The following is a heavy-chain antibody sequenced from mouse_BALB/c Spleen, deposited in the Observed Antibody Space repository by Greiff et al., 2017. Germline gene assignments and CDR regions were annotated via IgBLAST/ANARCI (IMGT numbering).Heavy chain of an antibody. V-gene: IGHV5-17*02. J-gene: IGHJ4*01. Sequence: EVKLMESGGGLVQPGGSRKLSCAASGFTFSSFGMHWVRQAPEKGLEWVAYISSGSSTIYYADTVKGRFTISRDNPKNTLFLQMTSLRSEDTAMYYCARWGITRYYAMDYWGQGTSVTVSS. CDR3: ARWGITRYYAMDY. CDR1: GFTFSSFG. D-gene: IGHD2-4*01. CDR2: ISSGSSTI.